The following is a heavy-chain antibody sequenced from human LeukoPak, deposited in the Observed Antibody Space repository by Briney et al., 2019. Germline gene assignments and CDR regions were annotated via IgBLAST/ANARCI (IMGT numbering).Heavy chain of an antibody. Sequence: GGSLRLSCAASGFTFSGYAMSWVRQAPGKGLEWVSAISGSGGSTYYADSVKGRFTISRDNSKNTLYLQMNSLRAEDTAVYYCARDEYSSSSEDYWGQGTLVTVSS. CDR3: ARDEYSSSSEDY. J-gene: IGHJ4*02. V-gene: IGHV3-23*01. D-gene: IGHD6-6*01. CDR2: ISGSGGST. CDR1: GFTFSGYA.